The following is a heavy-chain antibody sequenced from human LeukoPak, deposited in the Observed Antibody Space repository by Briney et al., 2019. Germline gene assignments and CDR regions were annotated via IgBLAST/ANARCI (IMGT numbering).Heavy chain of an antibody. D-gene: IGHD3-3*01. J-gene: IGHJ4*02. Sequence: GGSLRLSCAASGFTFSSYGMHWVRQAPGKGLEWVSSISSSSTYIYYADSVKGRFTISRDNAKNSLYLQTNSLRAEDTAVYYCARVLGWSGYYLFDYWGQGTLVTVSS. V-gene: IGHV3-21*01. CDR3: ARVLGWSGYYLFDY. CDR2: ISSSSTYI. CDR1: GFTFSSYG.